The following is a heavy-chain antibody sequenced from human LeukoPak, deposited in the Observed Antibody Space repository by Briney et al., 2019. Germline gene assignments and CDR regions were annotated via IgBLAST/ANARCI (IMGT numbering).Heavy chain of an antibody. CDR2: INHSGST. D-gene: IGHD5-18*01. Sequence: PSETLSLTCAVYGGSFSGYYWSWIRQPPGKGLEWIGVINHSGSTNYNPSLKSRVTISVDTSKNQFSLGLSSVTAADTAVYYCARRRGYSYGYLNYYYGMDVWGQGTTVTVSS. V-gene: IGHV4-34*01. CDR3: ARRRGYSYGYLNYYYGMDV. J-gene: IGHJ6*02. CDR1: GGSFSGYY.